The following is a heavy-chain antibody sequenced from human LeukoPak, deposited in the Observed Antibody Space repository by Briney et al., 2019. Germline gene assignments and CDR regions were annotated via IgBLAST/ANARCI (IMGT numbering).Heavy chain of an antibody. CDR3: ARDRSTVTTWVDY. Sequence: MSGGSLRLSCAASGFTFSDYYMSWIRQAPGKGLEWVSYISGSGTTIYYADSVKGRFTISRDNAKNSLYLQMNSLRAEDTAVYYCARDRSTVTTWVDYWGQGTLVTVSS. CDR2: ISGSGTTI. V-gene: IGHV3-11*04. D-gene: IGHD4-17*01. CDR1: GFTFSDYY. J-gene: IGHJ4*02.